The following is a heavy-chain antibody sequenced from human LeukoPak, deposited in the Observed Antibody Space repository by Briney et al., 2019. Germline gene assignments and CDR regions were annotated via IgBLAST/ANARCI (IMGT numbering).Heavy chain of an antibody. Sequence: GGSLRLSCAASGFTFDDYAMHWVRQAPGKGLEWVSGISWNSGSIGYADSVKGRFTISRDNAKNSLYLQMNSLRAEDMALYYCAKASGSYFKDAFDIWGQGTMVTVSS. D-gene: IGHD1-26*01. J-gene: IGHJ3*02. CDR3: AKASGSYFKDAFDI. V-gene: IGHV3-9*03. CDR2: ISWNSGSI. CDR1: GFTFDDYA.